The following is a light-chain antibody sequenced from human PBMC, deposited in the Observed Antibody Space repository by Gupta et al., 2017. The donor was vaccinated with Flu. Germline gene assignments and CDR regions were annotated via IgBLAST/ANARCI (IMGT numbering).Light chain of an antibody. CDR3: QHQSSSPDT. CDR1: QNVNNNY. Sequence: GTLCLSAGERASLSRRASQNVNNNYLAWYQQKPGQAPRLIIYGASRRANGLPDRFSGSGSGTDFTLTISRLEPEDFAVYYCQHQSSSPDTFGQGTKVEIK. J-gene: IGKJ1*01. V-gene: IGKV3-20*01. CDR2: GAS.